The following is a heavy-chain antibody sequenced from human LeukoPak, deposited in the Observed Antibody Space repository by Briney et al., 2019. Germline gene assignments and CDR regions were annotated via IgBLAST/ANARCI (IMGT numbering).Heavy chain of an antibody. D-gene: IGHD6-19*01. Sequence: GGSLRLSCAASRLTDRSNYMSWVRQAPGKGLEWVSVIYSGGSTYYADSVKGRFTISRDNSKNTLYLQMNSLRAEGTAVYYCARVSGWYSFAIDYWGQGTLVTVSS. V-gene: IGHV3-53*01. J-gene: IGHJ4*02. CDR2: IYSGGST. CDR1: RLTDRSNY. CDR3: ARVSGWYSFAIDY.